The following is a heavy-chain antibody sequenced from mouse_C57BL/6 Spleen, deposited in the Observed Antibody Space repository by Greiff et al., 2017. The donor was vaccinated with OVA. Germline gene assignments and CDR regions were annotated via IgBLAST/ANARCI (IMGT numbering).Heavy chain of an antibody. Sequence: EVKLVESGGGLVKPGGSLKLSCAASGFTFSSYAMSWVRQTPEKRLEWVATISDGGSYTNYPDNVKGRFTISRDNAKNNLYLQMSHLKSEDTAMYYCARDGGGYHAYFDVWGTGTTVTVSS. CDR1: GFTFSSYA. CDR2: ISDGGSYT. J-gene: IGHJ1*03. D-gene: IGHD2-2*01. CDR3: ARDGGGYHAYFDV. V-gene: IGHV5-4*01.